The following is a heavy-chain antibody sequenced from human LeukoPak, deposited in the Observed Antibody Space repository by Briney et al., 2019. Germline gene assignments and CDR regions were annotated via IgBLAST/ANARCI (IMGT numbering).Heavy chain of an antibody. D-gene: IGHD1-26*01. CDR3: ARTLGASNWYFDL. V-gene: IGHV3-48*04. J-gene: IGHJ2*01. Sequence: GGSLRLSCEASGFTFNTYSMNGPRQAPGKGLEGVSYMSSSGSAIYYADSVKGRFTISRDNAQNSLYLQMNSLKVEDTAVYYCARTLGASNWYFDLWGRGTQVTVS. CDR2: MSSSGSAI. CDR1: GFTFNTYS.